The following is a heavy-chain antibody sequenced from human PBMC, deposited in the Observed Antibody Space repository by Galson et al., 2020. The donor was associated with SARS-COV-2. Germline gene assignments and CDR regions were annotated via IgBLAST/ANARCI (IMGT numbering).Heavy chain of an antibody. Sequence: GGSLRLSCAGSGFTFRSYSMNWVRQAPGKGLEWLTYISSRSSPIMYADSVKGRFTVSRDNARNSLYLQINSLRPEDTAVYYCARDCDGTCWFDYWGQGTLVTVSS. CDR1: GFTFRSYS. CDR2: ISSRSSPI. D-gene: IGHD2-15*01. J-gene: IGHJ4*02. CDR3: ARDCDGTCWFDY. V-gene: IGHV3-48*01.